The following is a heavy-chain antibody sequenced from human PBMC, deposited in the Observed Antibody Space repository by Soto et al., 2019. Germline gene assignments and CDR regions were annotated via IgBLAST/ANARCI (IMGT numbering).Heavy chain of an antibody. Sequence: QVQLVHSGAEVKKPGSSVKVSCKASGGTFSSYTISWVRQAPGQGLEWMGRIIPILGIANYAQKFQGRVTITADKSTSTAYMELSSLRSEDTAVYYCASTLTGSSGWQNWFDPWGQGTLVTVSS. CDR2: IIPILGIA. CDR3: ASTLTGSSGWQNWFDP. V-gene: IGHV1-69*02. CDR1: GGTFSSYT. J-gene: IGHJ5*02. D-gene: IGHD6-19*01.